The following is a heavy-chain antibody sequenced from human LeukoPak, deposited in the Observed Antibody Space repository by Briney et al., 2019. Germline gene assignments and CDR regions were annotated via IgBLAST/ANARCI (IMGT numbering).Heavy chain of an antibody. Sequence: SETLSLTCTVSGGSIRSTSYYWGWIRQPPGKGLEWIGSIYYSGSTFYNSSLKSRVSISVDTPKNQFSLKLNSVTAADTAVYYCAREKTRITIFGVVSESFDYWGQGTLVTVSS. D-gene: IGHD3-3*01. V-gene: IGHV4-39*02. CDR1: GGSIRSTSYY. CDR2: IYYSGST. J-gene: IGHJ4*02. CDR3: AREKTRITIFGVVSESFDY.